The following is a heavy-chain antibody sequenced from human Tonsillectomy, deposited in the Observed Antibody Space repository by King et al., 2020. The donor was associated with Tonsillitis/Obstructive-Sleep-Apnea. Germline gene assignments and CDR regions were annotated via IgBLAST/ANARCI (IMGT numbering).Heavy chain of an antibody. V-gene: IGHV3-20*01. J-gene: IGHJ5*02. CDR1: GFTFDDYG. Sequence: VQLVESGGGVVRPGGSLRLSCAASGFTFDDYGMSWVRQAPGKGLEWVSGINWNGGSTGYADSVKGRFTISRDNAKNSLYLQMNSLRAEDTALYHCARYPCSSTSCYFGGAFDPWGQGTLVTVSS. CDR2: INWNGGST. D-gene: IGHD2-2*01. CDR3: ARYPCSSTSCYFGGAFDP.